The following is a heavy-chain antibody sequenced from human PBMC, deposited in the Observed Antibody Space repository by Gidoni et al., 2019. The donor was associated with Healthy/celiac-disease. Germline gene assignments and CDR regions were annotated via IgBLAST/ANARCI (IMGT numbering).Heavy chain of an antibody. Sequence: QVQLVQSGAELKQPATSVTVSCKASGGTFSSSAITWVRQAPGQGLGWMGRIIPILGIANYAQKFQGRVTITADKSTSAAYMELSSLRSEDTAVYYCARPTYSSGWRDYYYYYGMDVWGQGTTVTVSS. J-gene: IGHJ6*02. CDR3: ARPTYSSGWRDYYYYYGMDV. CDR1: GGTFSSSA. CDR2: IIPILGIA. D-gene: IGHD6-19*01. V-gene: IGHV1-69*04.